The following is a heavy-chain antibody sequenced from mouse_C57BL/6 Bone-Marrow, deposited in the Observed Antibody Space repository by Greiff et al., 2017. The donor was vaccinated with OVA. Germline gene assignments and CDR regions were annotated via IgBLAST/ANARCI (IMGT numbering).Heavy chain of an antibody. V-gene: IGHV1-26*01. CDR1: GYTFTDYY. D-gene: IGHD3-2*02. J-gene: IGHJ2*01. CDR2: INPNNGGT. Sequence: VQLKQSGPELVKPGASVKISCKASGYTFTDYYMNWVKQSHGKSLEWIGDINPNNGGTSYNQKFKGKATLTVDKSSSTAYMELRSLTSEDSAVYYCARSGTAQATDYWGQGTTLTVSS. CDR3: ARSGTAQATDY.